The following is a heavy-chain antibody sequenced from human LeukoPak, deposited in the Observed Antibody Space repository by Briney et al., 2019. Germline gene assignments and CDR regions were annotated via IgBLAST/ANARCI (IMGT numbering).Heavy chain of an antibody. J-gene: IGHJ4*02. CDR2: ISYDGSNK. V-gene: IGHV3-30-3*01. CDR3: ARESGEVVVGPFDY. CDR1: GFTFSSYA. Sequence: GGSLRLSCAASGFTFSSYAMHWVRQAPGKGLEWVAVISYDGSNKYYADSVKGRFTISRDNSKNTLYLQMNSLRAEDTAVYYCARESGEVVVGPFDYWGQGTLVTVSS. D-gene: IGHD2-15*01.